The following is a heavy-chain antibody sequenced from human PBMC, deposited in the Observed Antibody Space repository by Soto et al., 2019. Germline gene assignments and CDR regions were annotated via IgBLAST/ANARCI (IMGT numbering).Heavy chain of an antibody. V-gene: IGHV4-31*03. J-gene: IGHJ5*02. CDR1: GGSISSGGYY. CDR3: ARALTTVTLFDP. D-gene: IGHD4-17*01. Sequence: QVQLQESGPGLVKPSQTLSLTCTVSGGSISSGGYYWSWIRQHPGKGLEWIGYSGSTHYNPSLKSRGTISVDTSKNQFSLKLSSVTAADTAVYYCARALTTVTLFDPWGQGTLVTVSS. CDR2: SGST.